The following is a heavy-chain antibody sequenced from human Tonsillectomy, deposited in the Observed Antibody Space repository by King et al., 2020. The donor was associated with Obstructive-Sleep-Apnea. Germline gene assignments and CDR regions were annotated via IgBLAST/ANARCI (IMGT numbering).Heavy chain of an antibody. V-gene: IGHV4-39*01. CDR2: IDYNGRT. CDR1: GGYISGSSYY. CDR3: APEAGTTGARRFDP. D-gene: IGHD1-1*01. Sequence: QLQESGPGLVKPSETLSLTCTVSGGYISGSSYYWGWIRQPPGKGLEWIASIDYNGRTYYSPSLNNSVSMSVDTSRNQFSLKLNSLTAADTAVYYCAPEAGTTGARRFDPWGQGTLVTVSS. J-gene: IGHJ5*02.